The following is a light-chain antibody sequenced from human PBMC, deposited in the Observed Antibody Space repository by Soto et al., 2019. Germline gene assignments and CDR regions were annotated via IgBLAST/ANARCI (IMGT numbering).Light chain of an antibody. CDR2: INSDGSH. CDR3: QAWDDGVV. V-gene: IGLV4-69*01. CDR1: PGHSTYA. Sequence: QSVLSQSPSASASLGASVKLTCTLTPGHSTYAIAWYQQRPGQGPTFLMKINSDGSHTKGAGIPDRFSGSSSGAERYLTISNLQSEDEADYYCQAWDDGVVFGGGTKLTVL. J-gene: IGLJ2*01.